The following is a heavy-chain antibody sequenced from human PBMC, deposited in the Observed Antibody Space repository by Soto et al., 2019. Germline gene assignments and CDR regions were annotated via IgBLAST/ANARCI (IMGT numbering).Heavy chain of an antibody. CDR2: IRGFSPYT. CDR3: ARDRGYDAHDYYYNAMDV. CDR1: GFTFRTYT. D-gene: IGHD2-15*01. Sequence: GGSLRLSCISSGFTFRTYTMNWVRQAPGKGLEWVSGIRGFSPYTFYAESVRGRFAISRDNAKNSLYLQMNSLRAEDTAVYYCARDRGYDAHDYYYNAMDVWGQGTTVTVSS. V-gene: IGHV3-21*01. J-gene: IGHJ6*02.